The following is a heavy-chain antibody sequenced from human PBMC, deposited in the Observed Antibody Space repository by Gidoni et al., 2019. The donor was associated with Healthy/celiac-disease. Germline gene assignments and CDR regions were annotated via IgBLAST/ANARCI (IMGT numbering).Heavy chain of an antibody. D-gene: IGHD6-13*01. CDR1: GATFSRYA. V-gene: IGHV1-69*06. J-gene: IGHJ6*03. Sequence: QVQLVQSGAEVKTPGSSVKVSCKASGATFSRYAISWVRQAPGQGREWLGGSIPIFGTANYAQKVQGRVTMTADKSTSTAYMELSSLRSEDTGLDYCAGGPSLSSSSWSDGYYYYYMDVWGKGTTVTVSS. CDR2: SIPIFGTA. CDR3: AGGPSLSSSSWSDGYYYYYMDV.